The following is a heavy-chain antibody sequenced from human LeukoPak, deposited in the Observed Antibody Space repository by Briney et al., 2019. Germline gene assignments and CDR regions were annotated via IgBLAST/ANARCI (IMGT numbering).Heavy chain of an antibody. CDR1: GGSFSGYY. V-gene: IGHV4-34*01. D-gene: IGHD6-13*01. Sequence: SETLSLTCAVYGGSFSGYYWSWIRQPPGKGLEWIGEINHSGSTNYNPSLKGRVTISVDTSKNQFSLKLSSVTAADTAVYYCARTYSSSWYGYFDYWGQGTLVTVSS. CDR2: INHSGST. J-gene: IGHJ4*02. CDR3: ARTYSSSWYGYFDY.